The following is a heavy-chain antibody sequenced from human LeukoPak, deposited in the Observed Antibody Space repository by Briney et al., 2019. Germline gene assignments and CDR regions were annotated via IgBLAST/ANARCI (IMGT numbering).Heavy chain of an antibody. CDR1: GYTFTDYY. J-gene: IGHJ4*02. CDR2: INPNSGGR. Sequence: GAAVTVSFKASGYTFTDYYMHWVRQAPGQGREGVGWINPNSGGRNYAQTFQVSVTMTTDTSISTAYIELSRLRSDDTAVYYCARVEPPYYDILTGYYEPRENFFDYWGQGTLVTVSS. CDR3: ARVEPPYYDILTGYYEPRENFFDY. D-gene: IGHD3-9*01. V-gene: IGHV1-2*02.